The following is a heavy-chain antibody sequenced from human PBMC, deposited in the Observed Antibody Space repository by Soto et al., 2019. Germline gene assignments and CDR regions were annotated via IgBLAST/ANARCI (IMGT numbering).Heavy chain of an antibody. V-gene: IGHV3-73*02. CDR3: ARAPYYGD. J-gene: IGHJ3*01. Sequence: EVQLVESGGNLVQPGGSLKLSCAASGFTFSDSSIHWVRQASGKGLEWLGRIRSRAHSHATAYAASLTGRFIISRDDSKNTAYLQMNSLQIDDTAVYCCARAPYYGDWGQGTEVTVSP. CDR2: IRSRAHSHAT. CDR1: GFTFSDSS. D-gene: IGHD3-10*01.